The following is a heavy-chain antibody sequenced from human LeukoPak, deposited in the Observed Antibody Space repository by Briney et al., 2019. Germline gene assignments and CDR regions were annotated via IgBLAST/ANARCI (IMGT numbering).Heavy chain of an antibody. Sequence: GGSLRLSCAASGFTFSSYWMSWVRPAPGKGLEWGANTKQDGSEKYYVDSVKGRFTISRDNAKNSLYLQMNSLRAEDTAVYYCARPLRDGYNFDAFDIWGQGTMVTVSS. D-gene: IGHD5-24*01. CDR1: GFTFSSYW. V-gene: IGHV3-7*05. CDR2: TKQDGSEK. CDR3: ARPLRDGYNFDAFDI. J-gene: IGHJ3*02.